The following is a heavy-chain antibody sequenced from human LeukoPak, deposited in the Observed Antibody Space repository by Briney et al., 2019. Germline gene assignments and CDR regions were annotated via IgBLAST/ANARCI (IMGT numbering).Heavy chain of an antibody. CDR1: GDSISSYY. CDR3: ARRNYYDSNAYYIFDY. Sequence: SETLSLTCTVSGDSISSYYWGWIRQPPGEGLEWIGSIYYGGSTYYNPSLKSRVTISVDTSKNQFSLKLTSVTAADTAVYYCARRNYYDSNAYYIFDYWGQGTLVTVSS. D-gene: IGHD3-22*01. V-gene: IGHV4-39*01. J-gene: IGHJ4*02. CDR2: IYYGGST.